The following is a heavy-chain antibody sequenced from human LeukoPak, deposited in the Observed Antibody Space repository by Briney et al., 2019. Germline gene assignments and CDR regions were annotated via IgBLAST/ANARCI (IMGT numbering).Heavy chain of an antibody. J-gene: IGHJ4*01. CDR1: GGSFSGYY. V-gene: IGHV4-34*01. D-gene: IGHD3-16*01. Sequence: SETLSLTCAVYGGSFSGYYWSWIRQPPGKGLEWIGEINHSGSTNYNPSLKSRVTISVDTSKNQFSLKLSSVTAADTAIYFCARHGGPSAATPYYFDRWGHGTLVTVSS. CDR2: INHSGST. CDR3: ARHGGPSAATPYYFDR.